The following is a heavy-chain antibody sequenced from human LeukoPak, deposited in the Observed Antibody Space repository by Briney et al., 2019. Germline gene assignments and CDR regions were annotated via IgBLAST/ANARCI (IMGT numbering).Heavy chain of an antibody. Sequence: SVKVSCKASGGTFNSYNISWVRQAPGQGVEWMGRIIPILGIANYAQKFQGRDTITADTFTSTAYMALSSLRSEDTAVYYCARDPPRGTVVTPPPFDYWGQGTLVTVSS. CDR3: ARDPPRGTVVTPPPFDY. CDR1: GGTFNSYN. V-gene: IGHV1-69*04. CDR2: IIPILGIA. J-gene: IGHJ4*02. D-gene: IGHD4-23*01.